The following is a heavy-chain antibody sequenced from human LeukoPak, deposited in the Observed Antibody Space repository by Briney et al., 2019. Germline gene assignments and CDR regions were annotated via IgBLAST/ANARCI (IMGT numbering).Heavy chain of an antibody. Sequence: GGSLRLSCAASGFTFSSYVMHWVRPAPGKGLEWVALIWYDGSNKYYADSVKGRFTISRDNSKNTLYLQMNSLRAEDTAVYYCAREGPRGNSQFDYWGQGTLVTVSS. V-gene: IGHV3-33*01. CDR3: AREGPRGNSQFDY. D-gene: IGHD2/OR15-2a*01. J-gene: IGHJ4*02. CDR2: IWYDGSNK. CDR1: GFTFSSYV.